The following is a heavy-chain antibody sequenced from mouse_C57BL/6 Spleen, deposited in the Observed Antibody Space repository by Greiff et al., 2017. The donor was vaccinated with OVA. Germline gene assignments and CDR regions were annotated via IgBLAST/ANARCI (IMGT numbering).Heavy chain of an antibody. J-gene: IGHJ4*01. Sequence: QVQLQQPGAELVKPGASVKLSCKASGYTFTSYWMQWVKQRPGQGLEWIGEIDPSDSYTNYNQKFKGKATLTVDTSSSTAYMQLSSLTSEDSAVYDCARRRGYSNYEAMDYWGQGTSVTVSS. CDR3: ARRRGYSNYEAMDY. V-gene: IGHV1-50*01. CDR2: IDPSDSYT. D-gene: IGHD2-5*01. CDR1: GYTFTSYW.